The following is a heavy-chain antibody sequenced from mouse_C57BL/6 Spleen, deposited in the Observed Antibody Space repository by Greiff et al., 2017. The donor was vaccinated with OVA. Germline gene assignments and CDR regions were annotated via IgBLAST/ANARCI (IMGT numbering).Heavy chain of an antibody. Sequence: QVQLQQPGAELVKPGASVKLSCKASGYTFTSYWMQWVKQRPGQGLEWIGEIDPSDSYTHYNQKFKGKAPLTVDTSSSTAYMQLSSLTSEDSAVYYGARCDYYGSSPYAMDYWGQGTSVTVSS. CDR3: ARCDYYGSSPYAMDY. CDR2: IDPSDSYT. D-gene: IGHD1-1*01. CDR1: GYTFTSYW. J-gene: IGHJ4*01. V-gene: IGHV1-50*01.